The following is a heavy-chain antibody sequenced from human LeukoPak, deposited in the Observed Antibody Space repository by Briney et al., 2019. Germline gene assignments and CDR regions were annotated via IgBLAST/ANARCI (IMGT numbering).Heavy chain of an antibody. CDR1: GGSISSYY. V-gene: IGHV4-4*07. CDR2: IYTCASI. J-gene: IGHJ6*03. D-gene: IGHD3-3*01. Sequence: SETLSLTPTVSGGSISSYYWSWIRPPHGQGLEWIGRIYTCASINYNASLKSRLTTSVDASKNQFSLQLSSVTAADTAVYYCAREPYYDFWSGYRPYYMDIWGKGTTVTVSS. CDR3: AREPYYDFWSGYRPYYMDI.